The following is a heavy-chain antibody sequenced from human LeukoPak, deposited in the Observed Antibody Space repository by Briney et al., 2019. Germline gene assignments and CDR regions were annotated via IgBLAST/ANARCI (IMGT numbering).Heavy chain of an antibody. J-gene: IGHJ4*02. CDR1: GGSISSGDYY. CDR2: IYYSGST. CDR3: ARGGSDYCGSGSYLDY. D-gene: IGHD3-10*01. V-gene: IGHV4-30-4*01. Sequence: SQTLYLTSTVSGGSISSGDYYWSWIRQPPGKGLEWIVYIYYSGSTYYNPSLKSRVTISVDTSKNQFSLKLSSVTAADTAVYYCARGGSDYCGSGSYLDYWGQGTLVTVSS.